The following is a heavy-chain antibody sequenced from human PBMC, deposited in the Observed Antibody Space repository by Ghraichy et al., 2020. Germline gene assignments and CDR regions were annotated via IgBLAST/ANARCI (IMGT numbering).Heavy chain of an antibody. Sequence: GSLSLTCTVSGGSISSYYWSWIRQPPGKGLEWIGYIYYSGSTNYNPSLKSRVTISVDTSKNQFSLKLSSVTAADTAVYYCARGSYDSSGYSYYFDYWGQGTLVTVSS. V-gene: IGHV4-59*01. CDR3: ARGSYDSSGYSYYFDY. CDR2: IYYSGST. CDR1: GGSISSYY. J-gene: IGHJ4*02. D-gene: IGHD3-22*01.